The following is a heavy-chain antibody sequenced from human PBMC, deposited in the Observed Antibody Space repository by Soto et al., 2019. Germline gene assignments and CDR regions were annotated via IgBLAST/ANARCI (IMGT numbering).Heavy chain of an antibody. V-gene: IGHV1-2*04. CDR1: GYTFTGYE. D-gene: IGHD6-19*01. CDR3: ARDLSSGWYYFDY. CDR2: INPNSGGT. J-gene: IGHJ4*02. Sequence: GASVKVSCKASGYTFTGYEMHWVRQAPGQGLEWMGWINPNSGGTNYAQKFQGWVTMTRDTSISTAYMELSRLRSDDTAVYYCARDLSSGWYYFDYWGQGTLVTVSS.